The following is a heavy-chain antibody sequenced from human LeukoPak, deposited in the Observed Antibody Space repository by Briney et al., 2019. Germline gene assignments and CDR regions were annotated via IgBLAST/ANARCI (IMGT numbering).Heavy chain of an antibody. Sequence: GGSLRLSCAASGFTFIDYDMHWVRQVIGKGLEWVSAIGIRGDTHHSGSVKGRFTISRENAESSLYLQMNSLRAEDTAVYYCARGGIQVSGIDEFDYWGQGTLVTVSS. J-gene: IGHJ4*02. CDR2: IGIRGDT. CDR1: GFTFIDYD. CDR3: ARGGIQVSGIDEFDY. V-gene: IGHV3-13*01. D-gene: IGHD6-19*01.